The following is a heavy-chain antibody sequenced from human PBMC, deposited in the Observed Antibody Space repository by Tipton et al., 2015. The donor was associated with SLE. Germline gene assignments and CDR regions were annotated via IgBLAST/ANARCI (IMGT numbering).Heavy chain of an antibody. V-gene: IGHV4-61*02. CDR1: GDSMNSGVYY. CDR3: GGGKQNQPPPPGVRATLAEHPTRPRSALRGTPWAHADTAVYYCVREGISYCGGDCHGSFDY. D-gene: IGHD3-10*02. Sequence: LRLSCTVSGDSMNSGVYYWSWLRQPAGKGLEWIGRIFSSGNTSYNPSLKSRVTISEDTSKSQFSLRLSSGTAADTAVYFCGGGKQNQPPPPGVRATLAEHPTRPRSALRGTPWAHADTAVYYCVREGISYCGGDCHGSFDYWGQGSLVPVSS. J-gene: IGHJ4*02. CDR2: IFSSGNT.